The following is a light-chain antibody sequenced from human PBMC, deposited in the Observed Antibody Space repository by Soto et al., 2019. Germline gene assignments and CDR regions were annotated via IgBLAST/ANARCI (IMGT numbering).Light chain of an antibody. Sequence: GDRVTITCRASQSISIYSNWYQQKAGKAPKLLIYAASSLQSGVPSRFSGSGSGTDFTLTISSLQPEDFATYYCQQTYSTLLTFGGGTKVDIK. V-gene: IGKV1-39*01. CDR1: QSISIY. CDR2: AAS. J-gene: IGKJ4*01. CDR3: QQTYSTLLT.